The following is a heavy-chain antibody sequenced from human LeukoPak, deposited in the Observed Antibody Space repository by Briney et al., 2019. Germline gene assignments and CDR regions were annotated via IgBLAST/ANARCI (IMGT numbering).Heavy chain of an antibody. CDR3: AKVGNANREVSGNHFDY. D-gene: IGHD1-26*01. CDR1: GFTVSSNY. V-gene: IGHV3-53*01. Sequence: GGSLRLSCAASGFTVSSNYMSWVRQAPGKGLEWVSVIYSGGSTYYADSVKGRFTISRDNSKNTLYLQMNSLRAEDTAVYYCAKVGNANREVSGNHFDYWGQGTLVTVSS. CDR2: IYSGGST. J-gene: IGHJ4*02.